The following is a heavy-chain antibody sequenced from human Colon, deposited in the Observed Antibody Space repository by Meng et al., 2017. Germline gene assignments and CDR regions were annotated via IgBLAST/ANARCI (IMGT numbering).Heavy chain of an antibody. J-gene: IGHJ4*02. V-gene: IGHV1-46*01. CDR2: ITPSNGDT. CDR3: AREGAASARFFDK. CDR1: GYTFTNHH. D-gene: IGHD6-6*01. Sequence: QVELVPSGAEVKKPGASVKVSCLASGYTFTNHHMHWVRQAPGQGPEWMGIITPSNGDTGYAQKFQGRVSMTRDTSTSTVYMELSGLTSEDTAMYYCAREGAASARFFDKWGQGTLVTVFS.